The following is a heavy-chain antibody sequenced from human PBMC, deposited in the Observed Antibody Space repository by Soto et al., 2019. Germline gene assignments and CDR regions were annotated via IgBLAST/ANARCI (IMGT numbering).Heavy chain of an antibody. V-gene: IGHV2-5*02. CDR3: ARGYCSGGSCYSVLFRTTNKYYFDY. CDR2: IYWDDDK. D-gene: IGHD2-15*01. CDR1: GFSLSTSGVG. J-gene: IGHJ4*02. Sequence: SGPTLVNPTQTLTLTCTFSGFSLSTSGVGVGWIRQPPGKALEWLALIYWDDDKRYSPSLKSRLTITKDTSKNQVVLTMTNMDPVDTATYYCARGYCSGGSCYSVLFRTTNKYYFDYWGQGTLVTVSS.